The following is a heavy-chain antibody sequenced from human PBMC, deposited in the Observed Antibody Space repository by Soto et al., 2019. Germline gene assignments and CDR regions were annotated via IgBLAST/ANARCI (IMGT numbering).Heavy chain of an antibody. CDR1: GGSISTGGYY. V-gene: IGHV4-31*03. CDR3: ARSVFP. J-gene: IGHJ5*02. CDR2: FYYSGST. Sequence: QVQLQESGPGLVKPSQTLSLTCTVSGGSISTGGYYWNWIRQHPGKGLEWIGYFYYSGSTYYKPSLKSRVTISVNTSKNQFSLKVSSVTAADTAVYYCARSVFPWGQGTLVTVSS.